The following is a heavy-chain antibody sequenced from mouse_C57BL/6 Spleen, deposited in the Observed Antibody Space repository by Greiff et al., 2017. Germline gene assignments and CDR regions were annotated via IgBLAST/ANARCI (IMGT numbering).Heavy chain of an antibody. CDR3: ARYHDGYYGGDAMDY. Sequence: VQLQQSGPELVKPGASVKIPCKASGYTFTDYNMDWVKQSHGKSLEWIVDINSNIVRTIYPHKFKGKATLTVDKSSSTAYMELRSLTSEDTAVYYCARYHDGYYGGDAMDYWGQGTSVTVSS. CDR2: INSNIVRT. V-gene: IGHV1-18*01. J-gene: IGHJ4*01. D-gene: IGHD2-3*01. CDR1: GYTFTDYN.